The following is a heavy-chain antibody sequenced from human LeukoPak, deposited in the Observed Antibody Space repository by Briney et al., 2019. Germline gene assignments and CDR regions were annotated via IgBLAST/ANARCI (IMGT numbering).Heavy chain of an antibody. CDR1: GFTFSSYG. D-gene: IGHD6-19*01. CDR2: ISYDGSNK. CDR3: ARDFLIAVAGYYYYYGMDV. J-gene: IGHJ6*02. V-gene: IGHV3-30*03. Sequence: PGGPLRLSCAASGFTFSSYGMHWVRQAPGKGLEWVAVISYDGSNKYYADSVKGRFTISRDNAKNSLYLQMNSLRAEDTAVYYCARDFLIAVAGYYYYYGMDVWGQGTTVTVSS.